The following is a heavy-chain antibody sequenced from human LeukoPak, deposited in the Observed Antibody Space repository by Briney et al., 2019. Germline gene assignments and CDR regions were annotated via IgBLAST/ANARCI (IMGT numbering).Heavy chain of an antibody. D-gene: IGHD3-10*01. V-gene: IGHV6-1*01. J-gene: IGHJ4*02. CDR2: TYYRSKWDY. Sequence: SQTLSLTCAISGDSVSSNSATWNWIRQSPSRGLEWLGRTYYRSKWDYDYAVSVKSRITINPDTSKNQFSLQLKSVTPEDTAVYYCARNYYGSRSYYSHFDYWGQGTLVTVSS. CDR1: GDSVSSNSAT. CDR3: ARNYYGSRSYYSHFDY.